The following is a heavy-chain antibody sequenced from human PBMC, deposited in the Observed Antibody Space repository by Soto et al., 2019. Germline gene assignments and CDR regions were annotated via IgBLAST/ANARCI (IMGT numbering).Heavy chain of an antibody. CDR1: GFSFSSYA. D-gene: IGHD4-17*01. CDR3: IRGAQETATIYGAF. CDR2: LRGSGVGP. J-gene: IGHJ4*02. V-gene: IGHV3-23*01. Sequence: GGSLRLSCTASGFSFSSYAMSWVRQTPGKGLEWVSALRGSGVGPVYADSVKGRFTIFRDNSKNTLYLAMNSLRVEDTAVYYCIRGAQETATIYGAFWGQGTLVTVSS.